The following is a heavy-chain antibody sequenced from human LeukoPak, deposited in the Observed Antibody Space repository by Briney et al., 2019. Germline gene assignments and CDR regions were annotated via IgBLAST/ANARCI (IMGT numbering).Heavy chain of an antibody. V-gene: IGHV3-48*03. CDR2: ISSSGSTI. D-gene: IGHD2-2*01. J-gene: IGHJ4*02. Sequence: AGGSLRLSCAASGFTFSSYEMNWVRQAPGKGLEWVSYISSSGSTIYYADSVKGRFTISRDNAKNSLYLQMNSLRAKDTAVYYCARGYCSSTSCGFDYWGQGTLVTVSS. CDR3: ARGYCSSTSCGFDY. CDR1: GFTFSSYE.